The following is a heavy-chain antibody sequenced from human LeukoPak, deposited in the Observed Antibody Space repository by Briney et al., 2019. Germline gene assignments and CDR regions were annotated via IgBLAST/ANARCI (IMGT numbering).Heavy chain of an antibody. CDR3: VRGCSSTSCYPFDC. Sequence: GGSLRLSCAASGFTFSSYSMNWVRQAPGKGLVWVSRINYDGSTNYADSVKGRFTISRDNARNTLYMQMNSPRAEDTAVYYCVRGCSSTSCYPFDCWGQGTLVTVSS. J-gene: IGHJ4*02. CDR1: GFTFSSYS. D-gene: IGHD2-2*01. V-gene: IGHV3-74*01. CDR2: INYDGST.